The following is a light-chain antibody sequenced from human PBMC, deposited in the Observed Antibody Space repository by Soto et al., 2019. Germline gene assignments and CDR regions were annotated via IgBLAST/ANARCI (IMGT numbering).Light chain of an antibody. CDR2: GAS. V-gene: IGKV3-20*01. CDR1: QSVTQKY. J-gene: IGKJ1*01. CDR3: YQYGSSTGT. Sequence: EIALSQSPGTLASSTGRRATLSCRASQSVTQKYLAWYRQRRGHAPRLLIWGASIRAADLPDRFSGGGSGTDFTLTISRLETEDFAVYYCYQYGSSTGTFGQGTKVDI.